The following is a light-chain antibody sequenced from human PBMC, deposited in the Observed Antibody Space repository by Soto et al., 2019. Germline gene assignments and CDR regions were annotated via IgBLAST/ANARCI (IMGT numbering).Light chain of an antibody. CDR1: QTTSGKY. Sequence: EIGLTQSPCTLSLSPGESATLSCRTSQTTSGKYVAWYQQRPGLAPPLLVYGASRRAPGIPDRFRGSGSGTEFTLPTSGLEPEDFAVYFCQHHGSTPPVTFGQGTRLEI. CDR2: GAS. J-gene: IGKJ5*01. CDR3: QHHGSTPPVT. V-gene: IGKV3-20*01.